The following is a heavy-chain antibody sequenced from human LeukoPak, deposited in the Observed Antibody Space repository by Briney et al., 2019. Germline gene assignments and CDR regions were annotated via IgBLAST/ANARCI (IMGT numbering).Heavy chain of an antibody. CDR1: GFTFSSYA. V-gene: IGHV3-23*01. CDR3: AKDGAYCSNTSCFPGM. J-gene: IGHJ4*02. D-gene: IGHD2-2*01. CDR2: ISGSGGST. Sequence: GGSLRLSCAASGFTFSSYAMNWVRQAPGKGLEWVSAISGSGGSTYYADSEKGRFTISRDNSKNTLYLQMNSLTAEDTAVYYCAKDGAYCSNTSCFPGMGAQGTLVTVSS.